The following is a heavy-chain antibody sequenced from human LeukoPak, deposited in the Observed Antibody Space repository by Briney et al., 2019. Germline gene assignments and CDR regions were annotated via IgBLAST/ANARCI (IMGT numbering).Heavy chain of an antibody. CDR3: AWYGVTHGLDV. J-gene: IGHJ6*02. Sequence: PGGSLRLSCAASGFSLSNYWMSWVRQAPGKGLEWAANINQDGGDKYYVDSVMGRFTISKDNAKNSVYLQMNSLRPEDTAIYYCAWYGVTHGLDVWGQGTTVTVSS. D-gene: IGHD3-10*01. CDR1: GFSLSNYW. V-gene: IGHV3-7*01. CDR2: INQDGGDK.